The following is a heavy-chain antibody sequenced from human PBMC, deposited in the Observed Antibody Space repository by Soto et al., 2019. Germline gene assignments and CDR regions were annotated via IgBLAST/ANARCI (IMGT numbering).Heavy chain of an antibody. D-gene: IGHD2-8*01. CDR2: IYYSGST. Sequence: QLQLQESGPGLVKPSETLSLTCTVSGGFISGSGYYWGWIRQPPGKGLEWIGNIYYSGSTYYNPSLASRGSLSVDTSKHQFSLKGGSVTAADPPVYCGARHNVRDHLQRSLDYWGQGTLVTVSS. V-gene: IGHV4-39*01. J-gene: IGHJ4*02. CDR3: ARHNVRDHLQRSLDY. CDR1: GGFISGSGYY.